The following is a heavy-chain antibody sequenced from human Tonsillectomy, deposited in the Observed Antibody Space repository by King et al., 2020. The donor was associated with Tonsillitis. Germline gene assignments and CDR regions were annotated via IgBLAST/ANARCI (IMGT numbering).Heavy chain of an antibody. D-gene: IGHD6-13*01. CDR2: IYYSGST. CDR1: GGSISSGGYY. Sequence: QLQESGPGLVKPSQTLSLTCTVSGGSISSGGYYLSCIRQHPRKGLEWIGYIYYSGSTYYNPSLKSRVTISVDTSKNQFSLKLSSVTAADTAVYYCARGSDSSSCDYWGQGTLVTVSS. J-gene: IGHJ4*02. CDR3: ARGSDSSSCDY. V-gene: IGHV4-31*03.